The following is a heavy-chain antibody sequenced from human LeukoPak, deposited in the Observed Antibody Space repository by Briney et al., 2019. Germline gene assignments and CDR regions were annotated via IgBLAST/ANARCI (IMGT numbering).Heavy chain of an antibody. J-gene: IGHJ5*02. CDR1: GASISSYY. Sequence: SETLSLTCTGSGASISSYYWSWIRQPPGKGLEWIGYIYYSGSTRYNPSLKSRVTISVDTSKNQFSLKLSSVTAAHTAVYYCARVGILRFPSTWFAPWGQATLVTVSS. CDR3: ARVGILRFPSTWFAP. V-gene: IGHV4-59*01. CDR2: IYYSGST. D-gene: IGHD3-3*01.